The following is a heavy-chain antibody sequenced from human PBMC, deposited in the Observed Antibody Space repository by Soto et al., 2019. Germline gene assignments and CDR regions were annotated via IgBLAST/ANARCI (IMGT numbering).Heavy chain of an antibody. CDR3: AHPREYGVFDAYDI. D-gene: IGHD4-17*01. Sequence: EVQLLESGGGLIQPGGSLRVSCAASGFTFSTYAMSWVRQAPGKGLEWVSAISRDGFDIYYADSVNGRFTISRDNSKHMPFLQMNSLRTEDPAVYYCAHPREYGVFDAYDIWGQGAMVTVSS. CDR2: ISRDGFDI. CDR1: GFTFSTYA. V-gene: IGHV3-23*01. J-gene: IGHJ3*02.